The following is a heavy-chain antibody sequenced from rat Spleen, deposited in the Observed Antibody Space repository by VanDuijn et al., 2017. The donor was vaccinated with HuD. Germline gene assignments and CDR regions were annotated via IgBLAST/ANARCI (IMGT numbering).Heavy chain of an antibody. V-gene: IGHV5-20*01. Sequence: EVQLVESGGGSVQPGRSLKLSCAASGFTFSDYYMAWVRQAPTKGLEWVATISYDDSSTYYRDSVKGRFTISRDNTRNTLYLQMDNLRSEDTATYYCTTGYYGYTYWGQGVMVTVSS. CDR1: GFTFSDYY. J-gene: IGHJ2*01. CDR2: ISYDDSST. CDR3: TTGYYGYTY. D-gene: IGHD1-9*01.